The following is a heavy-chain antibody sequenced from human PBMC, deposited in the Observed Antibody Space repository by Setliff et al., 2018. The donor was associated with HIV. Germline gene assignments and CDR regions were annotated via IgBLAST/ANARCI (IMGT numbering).Heavy chain of an antibody. D-gene: IGHD3-10*01. CDR1: GGTITSHY. V-gene: IGHV4-59*08. Sequence: SETLSLTCTVSGGTITSHYWSWIRQPPGKGLEWIGNIHHTGSTNHNPSLKSRVTISVDTSKNQFSLKLSSVTAADTAVYYCARHGLLWFGAGYNWCDPWGQGTLVTV. J-gene: IGHJ5*02. CDR3: ARHGLLWFGAGYNWCDP. CDR2: IHHTGST.